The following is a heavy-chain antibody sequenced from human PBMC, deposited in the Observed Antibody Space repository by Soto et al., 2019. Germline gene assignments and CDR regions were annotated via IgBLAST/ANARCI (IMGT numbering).Heavy chain of an antibody. CDR3: ARVYCGGDCYSGAVGAFDI. D-gene: IGHD2-21*02. Sequence: QVQLVQSGAEVKKHGSSVKVSCKASGGTFSSYTISWVRQAPGQGLEWMGRIIPILGIANYAQKFQVRVTITADKSTSTAYMELSSLRSEDTAVYYCARVYCGGDCYSGAVGAFDIWGQGTMVTVSS. CDR2: IIPILGIA. CDR1: GGTFSSYT. V-gene: IGHV1-69*02. J-gene: IGHJ3*02.